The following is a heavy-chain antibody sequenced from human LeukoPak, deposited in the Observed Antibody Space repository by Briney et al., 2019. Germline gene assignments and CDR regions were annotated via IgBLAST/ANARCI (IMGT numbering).Heavy chain of an antibody. CDR1: EYTFTSYY. D-gene: IGHD3-3*01. CDR2: INPSGGST. Sequence: ASVKVSCKASEYTFTSYYMHWVRQAPGQGLEWMGIINPSGGSTSYAQKFQGRVTMTRDMSTSTVYMELSSLRSEDTAVYYCARDNDFWSGYQQNWFDPWGQGTLVTVSS. V-gene: IGHV1-46*01. J-gene: IGHJ5*02. CDR3: ARDNDFWSGYQQNWFDP.